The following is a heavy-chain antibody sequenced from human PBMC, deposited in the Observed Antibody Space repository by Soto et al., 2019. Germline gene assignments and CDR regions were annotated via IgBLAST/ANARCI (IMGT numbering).Heavy chain of an antibody. CDR1: GYTFTSYY. V-gene: IGHV1-46*03. CDR2: INPSNST. CDR3: ATVYCSGGSFFSIDY. Sequence: ASVKISCKASGYTFTSYYMHWVRQAPGQGLERMGIINPSNSTSYAQKFQGRVTMTRDTSTSTVYMELSSLRSEDTAVYYCATVYCSGGSFFSIDYWGQETLVTVS. J-gene: IGHJ4*02. D-gene: IGHD2-15*01.